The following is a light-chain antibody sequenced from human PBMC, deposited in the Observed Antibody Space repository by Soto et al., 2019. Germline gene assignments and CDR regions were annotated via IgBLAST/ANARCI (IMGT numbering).Light chain of an antibody. CDR1: INDVGRYYY. Sequence: QSVLTQPASVSGSPGQSITISCTGTINDVGRYYYVSLYQQYPGKAPKLIIFEINNRPSGVSDRFSGSRSGHTASLTISGLQPDDEGDYYCASYTNESPLGVFGTGTKVTVL. J-gene: IGLJ1*01. V-gene: IGLV2-14*01. CDR2: EIN. CDR3: ASYTNESPLGV.